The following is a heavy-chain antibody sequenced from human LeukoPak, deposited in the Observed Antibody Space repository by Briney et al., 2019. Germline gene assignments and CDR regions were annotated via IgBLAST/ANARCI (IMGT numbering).Heavy chain of an antibody. CDR3: ARGAARLSYYYYMDV. D-gene: IGHD6-6*01. J-gene: IGHJ6*03. CDR1: GYTFTSYD. V-gene: IGHV1-8*03. Sequence: GASVKVSCKASGYTFTSYDINWVRQATGQGLEWMGWMNPNSGNTGYAQKFQGRVTITRNTSISTAYIELSSLRSEDTAVYYCARGAARLSYYYYMDVWGKGTTVTVSS. CDR2: MNPNSGNT.